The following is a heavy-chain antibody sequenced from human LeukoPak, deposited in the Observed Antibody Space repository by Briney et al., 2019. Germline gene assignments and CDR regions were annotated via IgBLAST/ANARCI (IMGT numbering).Heavy chain of an antibody. Sequence: SVTVSCKASGGTFSSYAISWVRQAPGQGLEWMGGIIPILGIANYAQKFQGRVTITADKSTSTAYMELSSLRSEDTAVYYCATHYYGSGSYYNGLGYWGQGTLVTVSS. J-gene: IGHJ4*02. CDR2: IIPILGIA. V-gene: IGHV1-69*10. CDR3: ATHYYGSGSYYNGLGY. D-gene: IGHD3-10*01. CDR1: GGTFSSYA.